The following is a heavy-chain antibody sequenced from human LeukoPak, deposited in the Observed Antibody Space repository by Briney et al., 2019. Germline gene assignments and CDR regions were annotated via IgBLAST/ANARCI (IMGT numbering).Heavy chain of an antibody. CDR2: IYYSGST. J-gene: IGHJ5*02. V-gene: IGHV4-39*07. CDR3: ARDPASIYEGWFDP. Sequence: PSETLSLTCTVSGGSISSSSYYWGWIRQPPGKGLEWIGSIYYSGSTYYNPSLKSRVTISVDTSKNQFSLKLSSVTAADTAVYYCARDPASIYEGWFDPWGQGTLVTVSS. D-gene: IGHD3-3*01. CDR1: GGSISSSSYY.